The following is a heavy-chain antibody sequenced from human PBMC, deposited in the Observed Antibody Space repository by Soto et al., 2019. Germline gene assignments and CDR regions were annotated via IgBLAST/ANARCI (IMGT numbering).Heavy chain of an antibody. Sequence: QVNLVQSGAEVRKPGASVKVSCKGSGYTFTSYGIAWVRQAPGQGLEWMGWISAHNDNTNYAQKVQGRVTVTRDTSTCTAYMELRNLRSDDTAVYYCARGRYGDYWGQGALVTVSS. CDR1: GYTFTSYG. CDR3: ARGRYGDY. V-gene: IGHV1-18*01. CDR2: ISAHNDNT. J-gene: IGHJ4*02. D-gene: IGHD1-1*01.